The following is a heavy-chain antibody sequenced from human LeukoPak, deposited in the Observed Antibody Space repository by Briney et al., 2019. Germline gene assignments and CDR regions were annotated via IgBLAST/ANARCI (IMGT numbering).Heavy chain of an antibody. Sequence: KVSCKASGYTFTSYGISWVRQMPGKGLEWMGIIYPGDSDTRYSPSFQGQVTISADKSISTAYLQWSSLKASDTAMYYCARHSSSGPYYYYYYGMDVWGQGTTVTVSS. CDR3: ARHSSSGPYYYYYYGMDV. D-gene: IGHD3-22*01. J-gene: IGHJ6*02. CDR2: IYPGDSDT. V-gene: IGHV5-51*01. CDR1: GYTFTSYG.